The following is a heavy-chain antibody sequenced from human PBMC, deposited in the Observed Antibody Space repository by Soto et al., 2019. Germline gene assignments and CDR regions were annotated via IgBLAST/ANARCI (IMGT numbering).Heavy chain of an antibody. CDR2: IIPIFGTA. CDR1: GGTFSSYA. Sequence: SVKVSCRAYGGTFSSYAISGVRQAPGQGLEWMGGIIPIFGTANYAQKFQGRVTITADESTSTAYMELSSLRSEDTAVYYCARGDGDDILTGYQYYFDYWGQGTLVTVSS. J-gene: IGHJ4*02. V-gene: IGHV1-69*13. CDR3: ARGDGDDILTGYQYYFDY. D-gene: IGHD3-9*01.